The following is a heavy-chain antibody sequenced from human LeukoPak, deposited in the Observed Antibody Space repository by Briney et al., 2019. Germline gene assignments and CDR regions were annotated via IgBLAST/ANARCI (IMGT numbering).Heavy chain of an antibody. J-gene: IGHJ4*02. CDR2: FDPEDGET. CDR1: GYTLTELS. V-gene: IGHV1-24*01. D-gene: IGHD5-24*01. Sequence: GASVKVSCKVSGYTLTELSMHWVRQASGKGLEWMGGFDPEDGETICAQKFQGRVTMTEDTSTDTAYMELSSLRSGDTAVYYCARVRDGYNYDFDYWGQGTLVTVSS. CDR3: ARVRDGYNYDFDY.